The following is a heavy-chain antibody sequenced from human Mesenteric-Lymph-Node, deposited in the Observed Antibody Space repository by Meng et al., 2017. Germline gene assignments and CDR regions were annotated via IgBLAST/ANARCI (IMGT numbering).Heavy chain of an antibody. CDR2: IYHSGST. CDR3: ARHLYIMIRGYGFDP. D-gene: IGHD3-10*01. V-gene: IGHV4-4*02. CDR1: RGSISSSPW. Sequence: QVQLTASGPGRVKPSGTLSLTCAVSRGSISSSPWWTWVRQPPGKGLEWIGEIYHSGSTNYNPSLKSRVTISVDTSKNQFSLKLTSVTAADTAVYYCARHLYIMIRGYGFDPWGQGTLVTVSS. J-gene: IGHJ5*02.